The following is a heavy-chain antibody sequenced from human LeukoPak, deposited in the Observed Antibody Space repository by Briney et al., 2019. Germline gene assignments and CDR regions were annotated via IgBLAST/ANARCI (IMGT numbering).Heavy chain of an antibody. V-gene: IGHV3-23*01. CDR3: AKDRGMQQQLVHY. CDR2: ISGSGGST. J-gene: IGHJ4*02. CDR1: GFTFSTYA. D-gene: IGHD6-13*01. Sequence: GGSLRLSCAASGFTFSTYAMTWVRQAPGKGLEWVSAISGSGGSTYYADSVKGRFTISRDNSKNTLYLQMNSLRAEDTAVYYCAKDRGMQQQLVHYWGQGTLVTVSS.